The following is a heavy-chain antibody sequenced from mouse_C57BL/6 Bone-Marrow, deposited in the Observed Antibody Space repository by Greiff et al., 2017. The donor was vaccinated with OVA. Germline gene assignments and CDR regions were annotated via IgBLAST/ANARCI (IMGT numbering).Heavy chain of an antibody. CDR2: IHPNSGST. Sequence: QVQLQQPGAELVKPGASVKLSCKASGYTFTSYWMHWVKQRPGQGLEWIGMIHPNSGSTNYNEKFKSKATLTVDKSSSTAYMQRSSLTSEDSAVYYCARSEYYGSSRDYWGQGTSVTVSS. V-gene: IGHV1-64*01. CDR1: GYTFTSYW. CDR3: ARSEYYGSSRDY. D-gene: IGHD1-1*01. J-gene: IGHJ4*01.